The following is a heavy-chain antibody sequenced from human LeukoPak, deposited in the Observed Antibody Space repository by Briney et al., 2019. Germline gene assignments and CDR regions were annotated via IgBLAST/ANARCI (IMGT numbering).Heavy chain of an antibody. CDR2: MSGSGGTT. CDR3: AKDRLGATLYFDD. Sequence: GGSLRLSCAASGFTFSRYAMSWVRQAPGKGLEWVSAMSGSGGTTYYADSVKGRLTISRDNSKNTLYLQMNSLRAEDTAVYYCAKDRLGATLYFDDWGQGTLVTVSS. D-gene: IGHD1-26*01. V-gene: IGHV3-23*01. J-gene: IGHJ4*02. CDR1: GFTFSRYA.